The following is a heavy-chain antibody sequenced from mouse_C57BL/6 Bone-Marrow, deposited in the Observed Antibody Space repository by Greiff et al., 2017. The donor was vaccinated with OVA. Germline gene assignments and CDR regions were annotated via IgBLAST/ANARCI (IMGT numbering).Heavy chain of an antibody. CDR3: VSPWYFDV. CDR1: GYSITSGYY. CDR2: ISYDGSN. J-gene: IGHJ1*03. Sequence: EVQLQESGPGLVKPSQSLSLTCSVTGYSITSGYYWNWIRQFPGNKLEWMGYISYDGSNNYNPSLKNRNTITRDTSKNQFFLKLNSVTTEDTATYYCVSPWYFDVWGTGTTVTVSS. V-gene: IGHV3-6*01.